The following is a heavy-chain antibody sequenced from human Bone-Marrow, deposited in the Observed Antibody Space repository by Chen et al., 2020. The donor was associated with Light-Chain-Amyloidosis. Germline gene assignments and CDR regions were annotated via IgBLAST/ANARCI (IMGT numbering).Heavy chain of an antibody. V-gene: IGHV4-31*03. CDR3: ARDVAGYCSSTSCYPGWFDP. CDR2: IYYSGST. Sequence: QVQLQESGPGLVTPSQTLSLTCTVSGGSISSGGYYWSWIRQHPGKGLEWIGYIYYSGSTYYNPSLKSRVTISVDTSKNQFSLKLSSVTAADTAVYYCARDVAGYCSSTSCYPGWFDPWGQGTLVTVSS. D-gene: IGHD2-2*01. CDR1: GGSISSGGYY. J-gene: IGHJ5*02.